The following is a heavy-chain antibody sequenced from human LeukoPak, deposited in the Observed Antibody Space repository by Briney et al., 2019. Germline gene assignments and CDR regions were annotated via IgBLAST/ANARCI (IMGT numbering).Heavy chain of an antibody. Sequence: SETLSLTCTVSGGSISSSSYYWGWIRQPPGKGLEWIGSIYYSGSTYYNPSLKSRVTISVDTSKNQFSLKLSPVTAADTAVYYCASPGWFDPWGQGTLVTVSS. CDR3: ASPGWFDP. D-gene: IGHD2-8*02. CDR1: GGSISSSSYY. V-gene: IGHV4-39*01. CDR2: IYYSGST. J-gene: IGHJ5*02.